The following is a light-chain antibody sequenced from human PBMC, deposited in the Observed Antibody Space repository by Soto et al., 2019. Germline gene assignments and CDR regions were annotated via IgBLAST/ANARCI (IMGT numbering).Light chain of an antibody. CDR1: QTISNW. V-gene: IGKV1-5*03. Sequence: DIQMTQSPSTLPASVGDRVTITCRASQTISNWLAWYQQKPGKVPKLLIYKASSLEIWVPSRFSGSGSATEFTLTISSLQPDDFATYYCQQYNLYWTFGQGTKVEIK. J-gene: IGKJ1*01. CDR3: QQYNLYWT. CDR2: KAS.